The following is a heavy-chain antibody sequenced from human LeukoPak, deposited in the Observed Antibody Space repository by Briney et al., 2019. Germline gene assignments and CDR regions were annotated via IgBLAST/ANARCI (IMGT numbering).Heavy chain of an antibody. CDR2: ISSSGTI. CDR1: GFTFSDYF. D-gene: IGHD3-22*01. CDR3: ARDRNYYYDSSGYSTDY. Sequence: PGGSLRLSCAASGFTFSDYFMSWIRQAPGKGLEWVSHISSSGTIYYADSVKGRFTISRDNAKNSLYLQMNSLRAEDTAVYYCARDRNYYYDSSGYSTDYWGQGTLVTVSS. V-gene: IGHV3-11*04. J-gene: IGHJ4*02.